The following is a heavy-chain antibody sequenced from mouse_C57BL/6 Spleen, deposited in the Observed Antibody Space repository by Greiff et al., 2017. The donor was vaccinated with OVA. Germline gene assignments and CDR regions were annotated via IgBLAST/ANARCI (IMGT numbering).Heavy chain of an antibody. V-gene: IGHV1-55*01. Sequence: QVQLQQPGAELVKPGASVKMSCKASGYTFTSYWITWVKQRPGQGLEWIGDIYPGSGSTNYNEKFKSKATLTVETSSSTAYMQLSSLTSEDSAVYYCARMGDSSGYPFAYWGQGTLVTVSA. D-gene: IGHD3-2*02. CDR2: IYPGSGST. CDR3: ARMGDSSGYPFAY. CDR1: GYTFTSYW. J-gene: IGHJ3*01.